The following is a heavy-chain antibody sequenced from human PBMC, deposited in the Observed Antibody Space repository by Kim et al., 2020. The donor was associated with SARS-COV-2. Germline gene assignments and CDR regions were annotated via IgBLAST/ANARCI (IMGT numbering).Heavy chain of an antibody. CDR2: INPNIGDT. D-gene: IGHD6-13*01. J-gene: IGHJ4*02. CDR3: ARAPNYSNSWFDY. Sequence: ASVKVSCKASGYTFTDYYMHWMRQAPGQGLEWMGWINPNIGDTNYAQKFQGRVTMTRDTSISTAYMELSRLRYDDTAVYYCARAPNYSNSWFDYWGQGTL. CDR1: GYTFTDYY. V-gene: IGHV1-2*02.